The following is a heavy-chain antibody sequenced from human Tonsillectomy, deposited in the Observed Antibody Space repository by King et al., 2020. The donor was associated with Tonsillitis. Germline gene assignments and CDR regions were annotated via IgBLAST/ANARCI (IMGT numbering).Heavy chain of an antibody. CDR3: ARMWEWIPDY. Sequence: QVQLQESGPGLVKPSETLSLTCTVSGGSVSSGSCYWSWIRQPPGKGLEWIGYIYYSGSTNYNPSFKSRVTISVDTSKNQFSLKLSSVTAADTAVYYCARMWEWIPDYWGQGTLVTVSS. CDR2: IYYSGST. J-gene: IGHJ4*02. CDR1: GGSVSSGSCY. V-gene: IGHV4-61*01. D-gene: IGHD1-26*01.